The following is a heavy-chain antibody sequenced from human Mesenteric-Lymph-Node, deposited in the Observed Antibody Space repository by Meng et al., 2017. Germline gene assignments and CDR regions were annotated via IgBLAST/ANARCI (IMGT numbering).Heavy chain of an antibody. Sequence: SETLSLTCAVYGGSFSGYYWSWIRQPPGKGLEWIGKINHSGSTNYNPSLKSRVTISVDTSKNQFSLKLSSVTAADTAVHYCARGPVSWELRNWMNAEYFQHWGQGTLVTVSS. CDR1: GGSFSGYY. CDR3: ARGPVSWELRNWMNAEYFQH. V-gene: IGHV4-34*01. J-gene: IGHJ1*01. D-gene: IGHD1-26*01. CDR2: INHSGST.